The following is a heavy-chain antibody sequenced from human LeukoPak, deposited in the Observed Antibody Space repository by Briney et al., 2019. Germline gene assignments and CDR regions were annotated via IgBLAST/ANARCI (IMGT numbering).Heavy chain of an antibody. CDR1: GGSISSNY. V-gene: IGHV4-59*01. CDR3: ASGDRVANFDF. CDR2: IYDNGYSAST. Sequence: PSETLSLTCTVSGGSISSNYWSWIRQPPGKGLEWIGNIYDNGYSASTNYNPSLKSRVTISVETSKNQFSLNLNSVTAADTAIYYCASGDRVANFDFWGQGTLVTVSS. D-gene: IGHD3-10*01. J-gene: IGHJ4*02.